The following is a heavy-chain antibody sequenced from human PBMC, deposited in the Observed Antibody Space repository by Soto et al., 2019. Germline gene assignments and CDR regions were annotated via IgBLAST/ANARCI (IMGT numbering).Heavy chain of an antibody. V-gene: IGHV4-39*01. Sequence: SETLSLTCTVSDGSISSSSYYWGWIRQPPGKGLEWIGTIYYSGSTYYNPSLESRVTISVDTSRNQFSLKLSSVTAADTAVYYCARRSHAARSHFDYWGQGTLVTVSS. CDR3: ARRSHAARSHFDY. J-gene: IGHJ4*02. D-gene: IGHD6-13*01. CDR1: DGSISSSSYY. CDR2: IYYSGST.